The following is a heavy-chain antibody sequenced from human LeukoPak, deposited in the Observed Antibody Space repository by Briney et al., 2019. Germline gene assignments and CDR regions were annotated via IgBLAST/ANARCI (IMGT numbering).Heavy chain of an antibody. D-gene: IGHD3-10*01. CDR1: GFTFGAFG. CDR2: ISGYIAAA. V-gene: IGHV1-18*01. J-gene: IGHJ6*02. Sequence: ASVRVSCKASGFTFGAFGISWVRQAPGQGLEWVGCISGYIAAANYAQKFQDRVTMTTDGSTSTAYLELVSLRPDDTAVYYCGRGKDSYYYGVDVWGQGTTVTVSS. CDR3: GRGKDSYYYGVDV.